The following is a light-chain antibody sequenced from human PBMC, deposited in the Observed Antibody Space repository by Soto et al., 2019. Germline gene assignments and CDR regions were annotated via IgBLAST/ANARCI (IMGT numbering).Light chain of an antibody. J-gene: IGLJ2*01. CDR2: DVS. CDR1: SSDVGGYNY. V-gene: IGLV2-14*03. Sequence: QSALTQPASVSGSPGQSIAISCTGTSSDVGGYNYVSWYQQHPGKAPKLIIYDVSNRPSGVSNRLSGSKSGNTASLTISGLQAEDEDDYYCSSYTSSSTVVFGGGTKLTVL. CDR3: SSYTSSSTVV.